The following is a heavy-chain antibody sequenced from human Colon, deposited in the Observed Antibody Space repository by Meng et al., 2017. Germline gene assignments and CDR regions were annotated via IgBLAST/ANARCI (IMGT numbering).Heavy chain of an antibody. V-gene: IGHV4-39*06. CDR1: GGSTSSSSYY. J-gene: IGHJ3*02. CDR3: AKGAAGWDYYGSGSYRNDAFDI. D-gene: IGHD3-10*01. CDR2: IYYSGST. Sequence: SETLSLTCIVSGGSTSSSSYYWGWIRQPPGKGLEWIGSIYYSGSTYYNPSLKSRFTISVDTSKNQFTLKLSAVTAADTAVYYCAKGAAGWDYYGSGSYRNDAFDIWGQGTMVTVSS.